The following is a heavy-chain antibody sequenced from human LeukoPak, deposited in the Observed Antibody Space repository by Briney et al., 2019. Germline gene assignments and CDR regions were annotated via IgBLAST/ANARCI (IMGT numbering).Heavy chain of an antibody. J-gene: IGHJ2*01. V-gene: IGHV1-24*01. CDR3: ATDRAVTKLTWYFDL. CDR2: FDPEDGET. CDR1: GYTLTELS. D-gene: IGHD4-17*01. Sequence: GASVKVSCKVSGYTLTELSMHWVRQAPGKGLEWMGGFDPEDGETIYAQKFQGRVTMTEDTSTDTAYMELSSLRSEDTAVYYCATDRAVTKLTWYFDLWGRGTLVTVSS.